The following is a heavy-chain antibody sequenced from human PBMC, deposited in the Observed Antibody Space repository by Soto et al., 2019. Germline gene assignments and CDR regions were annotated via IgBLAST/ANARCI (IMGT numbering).Heavy chain of an antibody. CDR2: ISRSGNTM. D-gene: IGHD2-2*02. Sequence: QVQLVEAGGALVKPGGSLRLSCAASGFTSWDYDMSWIRQAPGKELEWVSYISRSGNTMYYGDYVKGRFTISRDNAENSVFLHMISLRAEDTAVYYCVREGRSSTSCNTGCAFDIWGQGTMVTVSS. CDR1: GFTSWDYD. J-gene: IGHJ3*02. CDR3: VREGRSSTSCNTGCAFDI. V-gene: IGHV3-11*01.